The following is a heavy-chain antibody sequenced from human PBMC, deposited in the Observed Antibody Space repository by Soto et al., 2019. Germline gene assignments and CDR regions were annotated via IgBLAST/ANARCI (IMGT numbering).Heavy chain of an antibody. D-gene: IGHD3-22*01. V-gene: IGHV1-69*13. Sequence: ASVKVSCKASGGTFSSYAISWVRQAPGQGLEWMGGIIPIFGTANYAQKFQGRVTITADESTSTAYMELSSLRSEDTAVYYCASRGAYDSSGYYSIDYWGQGTLVTVSS. CDR2: IIPIFGTA. CDR3: ASRGAYDSSGYYSIDY. J-gene: IGHJ4*02. CDR1: GGTFSSYA.